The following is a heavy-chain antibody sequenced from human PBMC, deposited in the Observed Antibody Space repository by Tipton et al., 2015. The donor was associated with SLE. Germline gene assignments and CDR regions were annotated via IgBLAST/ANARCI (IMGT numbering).Heavy chain of an antibody. CDR3: ARGPRSYGDYPSLAFDY. Sequence: TLSLTCNVSADSISNYYWNWIRQTPGKGLQWIGTIYYTGTTYYSPSLKSRVTISIDTSKNQFSLRVTSVTVADTAVYYCARGPRSYGDYPSLAFDYWGQGTLVTVSS. CDR1: ADSISNYY. CDR2: IYYTGTT. D-gene: IGHD4-17*01. J-gene: IGHJ4*02. V-gene: IGHV4-59*12.